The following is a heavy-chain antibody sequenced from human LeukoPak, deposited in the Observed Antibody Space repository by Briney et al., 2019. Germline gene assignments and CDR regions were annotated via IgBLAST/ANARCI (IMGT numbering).Heavy chain of an antibody. D-gene: IGHD3/OR15-3a*01. Sequence: PSETLSLTCSVSGASITRYYWGWIRQPPGKGLEWIGYIYYSGSTNYNPSLKSRATISVDTSKNQFSLKLSSVTAADTTVYYCARALSDFWTGSYYYYYMDVWGKGTTVTVSS. CDR2: IYYSGST. V-gene: IGHV4-59*01. CDR1: GASITRYY. J-gene: IGHJ6*03. CDR3: ARALSDFWTGSYYYYYMDV.